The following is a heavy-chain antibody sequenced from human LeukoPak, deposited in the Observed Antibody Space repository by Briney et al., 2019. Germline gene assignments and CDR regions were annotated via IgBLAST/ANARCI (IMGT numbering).Heavy chain of an antibody. Sequence: ASVKVSSKASGYSLTDYFVHWVRQAPGQGLEWMGWINLNSGGTNYAQKFQGRVTMTRDTSISTAFMELSRLRSDDTAVYYCARDSVTERGYCSGGSCYFDYWGQGTLVTVSS. V-gene: IGHV1-2*02. D-gene: IGHD2-15*01. CDR2: INLNSGGT. CDR3: ARDSVTERGYCSGGSCYFDY. CDR1: GYSLTDYF. J-gene: IGHJ4*02.